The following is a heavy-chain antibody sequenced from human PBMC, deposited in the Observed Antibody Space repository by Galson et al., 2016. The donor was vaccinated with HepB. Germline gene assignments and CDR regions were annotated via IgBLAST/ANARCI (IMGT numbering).Heavy chain of an antibody. CDR3: AKMGGGTTGDY. V-gene: IGHV3-30*18. CDR1: GFTFSDYA. J-gene: IGHJ4*02. Sequence: SLRLSCAASGFTFSDYAMHWVRQAPGKGLEWVALISFDGSYKHYVDSVKGRFTISRDNSRNTLHLQMLSLRVEDTAVYYCAKMGGGTTGDYWGQGTLVTVSS. D-gene: IGHD1-26*01. CDR2: ISFDGSYK.